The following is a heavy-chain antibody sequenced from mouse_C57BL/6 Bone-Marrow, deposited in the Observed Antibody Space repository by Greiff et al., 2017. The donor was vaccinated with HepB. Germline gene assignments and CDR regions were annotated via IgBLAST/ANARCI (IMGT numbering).Heavy chain of an antibody. CDR1: GFSLTSYG. CDR2: IWRGGST. Sequence: LVESGPGLVQPSQSLSITCTVSGFSLTSYGVHWVRQSPGKGLEWLGVIWRGGSTDYNAAFMSRLSITKDNSKSQVFFKMNSLQADDTAIYYCAKEDGNYVYYAMDYWGQGTSVTVSS. CDR3: AKEDGNYVYYAMDY. V-gene: IGHV2-5*01. D-gene: IGHD2-1*01. J-gene: IGHJ4*01.